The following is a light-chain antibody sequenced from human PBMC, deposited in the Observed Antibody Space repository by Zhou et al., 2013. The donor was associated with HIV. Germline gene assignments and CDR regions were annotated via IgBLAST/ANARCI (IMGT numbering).Light chain of an antibody. Sequence: DFQLTQSPSFLSASVGDRVTITCRASQGIRSYLAWYQQKPGKAPKLLIYAASTLPSGVPSRFSGSRSGTEFTLTISSLQPEDFAAYYCQQVNSYLPLTFGGGTKVEIK. CDR2: AAS. V-gene: IGKV1-9*01. CDR3: QQVNSYLPLT. CDR1: QGIRSY. J-gene: IGKJ4*01.